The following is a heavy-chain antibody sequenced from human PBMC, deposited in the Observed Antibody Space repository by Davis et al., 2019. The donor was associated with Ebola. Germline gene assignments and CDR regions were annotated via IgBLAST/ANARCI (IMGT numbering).Heavy chain of an antibody. CDR3: ASGLDY. V-gene: IGHV3-21*01. CDR1: GFTFSSYS. Sequence: GGSLRLSCAASGFTFSSYSMNWVRQAPGKGLEWVSSISSDSDYIYYADSAKGRFTISRDNAKNSLYLQMNSLRDEDTAVYYCASGLDYWGQGFLVTVSS. J-gene: IGHJ4*02. CDR2: ISSDSDYI.